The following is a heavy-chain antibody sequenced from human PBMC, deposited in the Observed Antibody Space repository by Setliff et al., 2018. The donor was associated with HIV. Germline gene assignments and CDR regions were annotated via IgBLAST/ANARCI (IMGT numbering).Heavy chain of an antibody. V-gene: IGHV3-23*01. CDR1: GFTFSNYV. J-gene: IGHJ4*02. Sequence: PGGSLRLSCAASGFTFSNYVINWVRQAPGKGLEWISGISGSGVNSYYADSVQGRFTISRDNSKNTLFLQMNSLRPEDTAVYYCARDPILGGPDFFDYWGQGTLVTVSS. CDR3: ARDPILGGPDFFDY. CDR2: ISGSGVNS. D-gene: IGHD1-26*01.